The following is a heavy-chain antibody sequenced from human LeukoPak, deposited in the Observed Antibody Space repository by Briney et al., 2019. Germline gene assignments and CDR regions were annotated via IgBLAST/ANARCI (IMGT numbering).Heavy chain of an antibody. CDR3: AKGGKYDILTGYRRSRLLGDF. D-gene: IGHD3-9*01. V-gene: IGHV3-30*02. Sequence: GGSLRLSCAASGFTFSSYGMHWVRQTPAKGLEWVAFIRYDGSNKYYADSVKGRFIISRDNSKNTLFLQMNSLRPEDTAAYYCAKGGKYDILTGYRRSRLLGDFWGQGTLATVSS. CDR1: GFTFSSYG. CDR2: IRYDGSNK. J-gene: IGHJ4*02.